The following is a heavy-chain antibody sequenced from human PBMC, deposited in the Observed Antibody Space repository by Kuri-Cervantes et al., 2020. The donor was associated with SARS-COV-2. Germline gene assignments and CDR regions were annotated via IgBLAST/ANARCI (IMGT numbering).Heavy chain of an antibody. CDR2: INWNGGST. CDR3: ARGGYSSGWFAYYFDY. CDR1: GFTFDDYG. D-gene: IGHD6-19*01. J-gene: IGHJ4*02. Sequence: ETLSLTCAASGFTFDDYGMSWVRQAPGKGLEWVSGINWNGGSTGYADSVKGRLTISRDNAKNPLYLQMNSLRAEDTALYYCARGGYSSGWFAYYFDYWGQGTLVTVSS. V-gene: IGHV3-20*04.